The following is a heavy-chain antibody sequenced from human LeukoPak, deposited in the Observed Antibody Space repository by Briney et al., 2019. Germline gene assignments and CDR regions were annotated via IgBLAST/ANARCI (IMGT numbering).Heavy chain of an antibody. CDR1: GFTFSSYG. CDR2: IRYDGSNK. Sequence: GGSLRLSCAASGFTFSSYGMHWVRQAPGKGLEWVAFIRYDGSNKYYADSVKGRFTISRDNSKNTLYLQMNSLRAEDTAVYYCAKAVIRAVRGVLFHAFDIWGQGTMVTVSS. V-gene: IGHV3-30*02. CDR3: AKAVIRAVRGVLFHAFDI. D-gene: IGHD3-10*01. J-gene: IGHJ3*02.